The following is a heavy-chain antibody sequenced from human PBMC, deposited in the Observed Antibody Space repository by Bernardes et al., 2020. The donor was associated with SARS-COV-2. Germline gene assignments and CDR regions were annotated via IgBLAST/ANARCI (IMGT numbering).Heavy chain of an antibody. Sequence: SETLSLTCAVYGGSFSGYYWSWIRQPPGTGLEWIGEFNHSGSTNYNPSLKSRVTISVDTSKNQFSLKLSSVTAADTAVYYCARQPRLWTGYYGYYFDYWGQGTLVTVSS. D-gene: IGHD3-3*01. V-gene: IGHV4-34*01. CDR3: ARQPRLWTGYYGYYFDY. J-gene: IGHJ4*02. CDR1: GGSFSGYY. CDR2: FNHSGST.